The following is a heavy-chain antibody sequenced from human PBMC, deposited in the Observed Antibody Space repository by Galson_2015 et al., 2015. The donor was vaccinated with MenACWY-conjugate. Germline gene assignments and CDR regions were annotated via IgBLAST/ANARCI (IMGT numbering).Heavy chain of an antibody. Sequence: SETLSLTCTVSGGSISRDYWSWIRQPPGKGLEWIGYIFHSGTTNYSPSLKSRVTISVDTSKNQFSLKLSSVTAADTAVYYCAREYNKWGQGTLVTVSS. CDR1: GGSISRDY. V-gene: IGHV4-59*01. J-gene: IGHJ4*02. CDR3: AREYNK. CDR2: IFHSGTT. D-gene: IGHD1-14*01.